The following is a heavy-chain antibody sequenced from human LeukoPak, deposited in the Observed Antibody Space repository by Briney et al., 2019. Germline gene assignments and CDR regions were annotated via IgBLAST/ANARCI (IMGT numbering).Heavy chain of an antibody. D-gene: IGHD4-11*01. V-gene: IGHV3-23*01. CDR1: GFMFSSYG. Sequence: PGGSLRLSCATSGFMFSSYGMNWVRQAPGKGLEWVSTISASGDDTYYADSVKGRFTISRDNSKNTLHVQMNSLRAEDSAVYYCAKLMTTLTTDYVDSWGQGTLVSVSS. J-gene: IGHJ4*02. CDR3: AKLMTTLTTDYVDS. CDR2: ISASGDDT.